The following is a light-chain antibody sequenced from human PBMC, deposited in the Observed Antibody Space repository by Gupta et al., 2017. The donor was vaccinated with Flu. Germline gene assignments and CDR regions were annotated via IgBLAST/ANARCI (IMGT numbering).Light chain of an antibody. V-gene: IGKV1-17*01. J-gene: IGKJ4*01. CDR3: LQQNSSPFS. CDR1: QDIRNN. CDR2: AAS. Sequence: DIQMTQSPSYLSASVGDRVTISCRASQDIRNNLGWYQQKPGQAPKRLIYAASSLQSGVPSRFSGSGSGTEFTLTAISRQPEDFAIYYCLQQNSSPFSFGRGTQVEIK.